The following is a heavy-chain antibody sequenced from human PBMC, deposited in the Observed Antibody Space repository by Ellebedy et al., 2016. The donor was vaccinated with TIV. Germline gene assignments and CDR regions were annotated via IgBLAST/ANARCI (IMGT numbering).Heavy chain of an antibody. CDR2: IYYSGST. Sequence: SETLSLTCTVSGGSISSSSYYWGWIRQPPGKGLEWIGSIYYSGSTYYNPSLKSRVTISVDTSKNQFSLKLSSVTAADTAVYYCARLRSVDPKPLHYFDYWGQGTLVTVSS. CDR1: GGSISSSSYY. D-gene: IGHD2-2*01. CDR3: ARLRSVDPKPLHYFDY. J-gene: IGHJ4*02. V-gene: IGHV4-39*01.